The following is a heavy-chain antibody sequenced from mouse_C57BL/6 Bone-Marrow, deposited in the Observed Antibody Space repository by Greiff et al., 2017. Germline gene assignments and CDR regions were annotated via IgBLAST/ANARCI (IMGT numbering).Heavy chain of an antibody. CDR2: ISDGGSYT. D-gene: IGHD2-2*01. V-gene: IGHV5-4*01. Sequence: EVQLVESGGGLVKPGGSLKLSCAASGFTFSSYAMSWVRQTPEKRLEWVATISDGGSYTYYPDNVKGRFTISRDNAKNNLYLQMSHLKSEDTAMYYCATIYYGYDRVAYWGQGTLVTVSA. J-gene: IGHJ3*01. CDR3: ATIYYGYDRVAY. CDR1: GFTFSSYA.